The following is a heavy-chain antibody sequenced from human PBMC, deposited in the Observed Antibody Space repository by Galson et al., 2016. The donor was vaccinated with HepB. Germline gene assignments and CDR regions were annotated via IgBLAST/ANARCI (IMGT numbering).Heavy chain of an antibody. CDR1: GFTFSSYT. CDR2: ISGTGGRT. D-gene: IGHD5-18*01. Sequence: SLRLSCAASGFTFSSYTMSWVRQAPGKGLEWVSGISGTGGRTYDADSVKGRFTISRDNPKNTLYLQMNSLRAEDTAVYYCAKGGYSNAGYYYGMDVRGQGTTVTVSS. CDR3: AKGGYSNAGYYYGMDV. J-gene: IGHJ6*02. V-gene: IGHV3-23*01.